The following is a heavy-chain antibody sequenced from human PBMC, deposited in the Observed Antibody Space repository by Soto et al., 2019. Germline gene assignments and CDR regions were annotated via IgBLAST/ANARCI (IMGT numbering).Heavy chain of an antibody. J-gene: IGHJ4*02. V-gene: IGHV3-21*01. CDR3: GRDYYYDRSGYSPLDY. CDR1: GFTFSSYT. Sequence: GGSLRLSCAASGFTFSSYTMNWVRQAPGKGLEWVSSISSSGSYTSYADSVKGRFTISRDHAKNSLYLQMNSLRAEDTAVYYCGRDYYYDRSGYSPLDYWGQGTLVTVSS. D-gene: IGHD3-22*01. CDR2: ISSSGSYT.